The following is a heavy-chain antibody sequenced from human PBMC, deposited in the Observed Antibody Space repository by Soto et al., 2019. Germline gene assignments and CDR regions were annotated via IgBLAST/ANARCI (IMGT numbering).Heavy chain of an antibody. D-gene: IGHD3-3*01. Sequence: GTSVKATSEEPGFGNTSSARWWLQHAQVQRLEWIGWIVVGSGNTNYAQKFQERVTITRDMSTSTAYMELSSLRSEDTAVYYCAAYDFWSGLPYGMDVWGQGTTVTVSS. CDR3: AAYDFWSGLPYGMDV. CDR1: GFGNTSSA. J-gene: IGHJ6*02. CDR2: IVVGSGNT. V-gene: IGHV1-58*01.